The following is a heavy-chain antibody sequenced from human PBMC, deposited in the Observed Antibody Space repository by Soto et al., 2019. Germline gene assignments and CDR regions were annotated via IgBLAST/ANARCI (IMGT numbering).Heavy chain of an antibody. Sequence: GGSLRLSCVSSGFTFNTYSINWVRQAPGKGLEWVSSISGSTTYIYYADSVKGRFTISRDNAKNSVYLHMNSLRAEDTAVYYCARVYTSSRYPFDYWGQGTLVTVSS. CDR1: GFTFNTYS. D-gene: IGHD6-13*01. CDR3: ARVYTSSRYPFDY. J-gene: IGHJ4*02. V-gene: IGHV3-21*01. CDR2: ISGSTTYI.